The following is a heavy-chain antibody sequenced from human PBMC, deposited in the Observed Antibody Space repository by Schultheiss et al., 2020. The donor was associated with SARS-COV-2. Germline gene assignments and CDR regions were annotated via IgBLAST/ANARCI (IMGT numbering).Heavy chain of an antibody. CDR1: GFTVSSNY. V-gene: IGHV3-53*01. J-gene: IGHJ6*02. CDR2: IYSGGST. D-gene: IGHD2-8*01. CDR3: ARAIVLMVYAIILDGMDV. Sequence: GGSLRLSCAASGFTVSSNYMSWVRQAPGEGLEWVSVIYSGGSTYYADSVKGRFTISRDNSKNTLYLQMNSLRAEDTAVYYCARAIVLMVYAIILDGMDVWGQGTTVTVSS.